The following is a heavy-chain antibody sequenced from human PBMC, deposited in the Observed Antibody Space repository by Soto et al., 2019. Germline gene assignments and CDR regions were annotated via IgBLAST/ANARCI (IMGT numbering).Heavy chain of an antibody. CDR3: ARGGYSYGH. CDR1: GFTFSTYA. Sequence: EVQLLESGGGLVQPGGSLRLSCAASGFTFSTYAMTWVRQAPGKGLERISSITASDGSAYYADSVKGRFTISRDNPMNPLYLQMNSLRVEHTAVYYCARGGYSYGHWGQGTLVTVSS. D-gene: IGHD5-18*01. CDR2: ITASDGSA. J-gene: IGHJ4*02. V-gene: IGHV3-23*01.